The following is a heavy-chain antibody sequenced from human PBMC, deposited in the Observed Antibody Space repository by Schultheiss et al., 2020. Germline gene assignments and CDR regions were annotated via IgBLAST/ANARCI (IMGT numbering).Heavy chain of an antibody. J-gene: IGHJ1*01. CDR3: AKVAGTSGWYRKYFQY. V-gene: IGHV3-23*01. D-gene: IGHD6-19*01. CDR2: ISGSGGST. CDR1: GFTFGDYA. Sequence: GGSLRLSCTASGFTFGDYAMSWFRQAPGKGLEWVSAISGSGGSTYYADSVKGRFTISRHNSKNTLYLQMNNLRVEDTAVYFCAKVAGTSGWYRKYFQYWGQGTLVTVSS.